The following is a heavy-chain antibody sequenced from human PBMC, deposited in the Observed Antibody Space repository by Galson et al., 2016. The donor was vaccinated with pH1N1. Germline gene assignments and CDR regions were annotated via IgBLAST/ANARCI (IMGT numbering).Heavy chain of an antibody. V-gene: IGHV3-30*02. CDR1: GFSFTNYG. D-gene: IGHD1-1*01. J-gene: IGHJ4*02. CDR2: IGYDGGNK. Sequence: SLRLSCAPSGFSFTNYGMHWVRQAPGKGLEWVAFIGYDGGNKYYADSVKGRFTISRDNSKNTLYLQMNSLRTEDTALYYCAKDRTTTRNDVDYWGQGTLVTVSS. CDR3: AKDRTTTRNDVDY.